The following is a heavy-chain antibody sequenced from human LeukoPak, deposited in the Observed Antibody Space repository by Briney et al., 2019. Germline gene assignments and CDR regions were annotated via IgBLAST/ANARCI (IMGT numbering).Heavy chain of an antibody. Sequence: GGSLRLSCAASGFTFSSYSMNWVRQAPGKGLEWVSSISSSSSYIYYADSVKGRFTISRDNAKNSLYLQMNSLRAGDTAVYYCAIRIAVGGGAFDFWVRGTMVTVRS. CDR2: ISSSSSYI. J-gene: IGHJ3*01. V-gene: IGHV3-21*01. CDR1: GFTFSSYS. D-gene: IGHD6-19*01. CDR3: AIRIAVGGGAFDF.